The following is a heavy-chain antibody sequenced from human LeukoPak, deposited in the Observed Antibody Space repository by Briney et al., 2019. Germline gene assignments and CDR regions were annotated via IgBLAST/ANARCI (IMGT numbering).Heavy chain of an antibody. D-gene: IGHD2-2*01. CDR1: GFTFSSYA. Sequence: PGRSLRLSCAASGFTFSSYAMHWVRQAPGKGLEWVAVISYDGSNKYYADSVKGRFTISRDNSKNTLYLQMNSLRAEDTAVYYCARSRPYCSSTSCYFGAFDIWGQGTMVTVSS. CDR3: ARSRPYCSSTSCYFGAFDI. J-gene: IGHJ3*02. CDR2: ISYDGSNK. V-gene: IGHV3-30-3*01.